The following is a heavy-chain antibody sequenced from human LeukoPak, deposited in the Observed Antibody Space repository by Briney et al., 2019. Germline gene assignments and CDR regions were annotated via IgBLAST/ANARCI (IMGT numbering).Heavy chain of an antibody. Sequence: PGGSLRLSCSASGFTFSSYAMHWVRQAPGKGLEYVSAISSNGGSTYYADSVKGRFTISRDNSKNTLYLQMSSLRAEDTAVYHCVKDRHGEYPGYFDYWGQGTLVTVSS. CDR3: VKDRHGEYPGYFDY. J-gene: IGHJ4*02. V-gene: IGHV3-64D*06. D-gene: IGHD4-17*01. CDR1: GFTFSSYA. CDR2: ISSNGGST.